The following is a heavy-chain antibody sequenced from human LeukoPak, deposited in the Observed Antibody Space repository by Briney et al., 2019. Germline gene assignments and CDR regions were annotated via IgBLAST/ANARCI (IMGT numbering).Heavy chain of an antibody. CDR1: GYTFTSYG. CDR2: ISAYNGNT. D-gene: IGHD2-21*01. V-gene: IGHV1-18*01. CDR3: ARDSAISLAYCGGDCYGY. Sequence: ASVKVSCKASGYTFTSYGISWVRQAPGQGLEWMGWISAYNGNTNYAQKLQGRVTMTTDTSTSTAYMELRSLRSDDTAVYYCARDSAISLAYCGGDCYGYWGQGTLVTVSS. J-gene: IGHJ4*02.